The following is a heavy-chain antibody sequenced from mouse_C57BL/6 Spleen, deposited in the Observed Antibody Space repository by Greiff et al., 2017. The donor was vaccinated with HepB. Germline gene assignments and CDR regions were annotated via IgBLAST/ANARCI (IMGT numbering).Heavy chain of an antibody. D-gene: IGHD4-1*02. CDR2: IRSKSNNYAT. Sequence: EVKLMESGGGLVQPKGSLKLSCAASGFSFNTYAMNWVRQAPGKGLEWVARIRSKSNNYATYYADSVKDRFTISRDDSESMLYLQMNNLKTEDTAMYYCVRSTEGFAYWGQGTLVTVSA. CDR1: GFSFNTYA. J-gene: IGHJ3*01. V-gene: IGHV10-1*01. CDR3: VRSTEGFAY.